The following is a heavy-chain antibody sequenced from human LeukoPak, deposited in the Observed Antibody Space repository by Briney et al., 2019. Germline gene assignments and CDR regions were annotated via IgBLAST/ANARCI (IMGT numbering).Heavy chain of an antibody. CDR1: GGSISSGGYY. V-gene: IGHV4-61*02. D-gene: IGHD1-7*01. CDR2: IYTSGST. J-gene: IGHJ3*02. CDR3: ARDRGELLHAFDI. Sequence: SETLSLTCTVSGGSISSGGYYWSWIRQPAGKGLEWIGRIYTSGSTNYNPSLKSRVTMSVDTSKNQFSLKLSSVTAADTAVYYCARDRGELLHAFDIWGQGTMVTVSS.